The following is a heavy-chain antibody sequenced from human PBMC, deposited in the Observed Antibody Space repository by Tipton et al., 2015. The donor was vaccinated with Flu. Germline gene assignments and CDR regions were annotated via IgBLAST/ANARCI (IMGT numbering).Heavy chain of an antibody. CDR2: ISYDGSNK. V-gene: IGHV3-30-3*01. J-gene: IGHJ4*02. Sequence: SLRLSCAASGFTFSSYAMHWVRQAPGKGLEWVAVISYDGSNKYYADSVKGRFTISRDNSKNTLYLQMNSLRAEDTAVYYCARDGTGGDGYNSHFDYWGQGTLVTVSS. CDR1: GFTFSSYA. CDR3: ARDGTGGDGYNSHFDY. D-gene: IGHD5-24*01.